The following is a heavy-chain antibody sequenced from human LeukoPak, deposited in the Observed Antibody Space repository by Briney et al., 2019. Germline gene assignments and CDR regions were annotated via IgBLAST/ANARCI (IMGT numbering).Heavy chain of an antibody. CDR1: GFTVSSNY. Sequence: GGSLRLSCAASGFTVSSNYMSWVRQAPGKGLEWVSVIYSGGSTYYADSVKGRFTISRDNSKNTLYLQMNSLRAEDTAVYYCARGYHYYGSGNYNYWGQGTLVTVSS. CDR3: ARGYHYYGSGNYNY. J-gene: IGHJ4*02. V-gene: IGHV3-66*01. D-gene: IGHD3-10*01. CDR2: IYSGGST.